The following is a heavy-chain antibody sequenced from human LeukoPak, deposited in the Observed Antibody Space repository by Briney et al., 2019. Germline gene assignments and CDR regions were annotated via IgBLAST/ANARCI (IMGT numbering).Heavy chain of an antibody. J-gene: IGHJ3*02. V-gene: IGHV1-2*02. CDR2: INPNSGGT. CDR3: ASLDIVVVPAAPDAFDI. CDR1: GYTFTGYY. Sequence: GASVKVACKASGYTFTGYYMHWVRQAPGQGLEWMGWINPNSGGTNYAQKFQGRVTMTRDTSISTAYMELSRLRSDDTAVYYCASLDIVVVPAAPDAFDIWGQGTMVTVSS. D-gene: IGHD2-2*03.